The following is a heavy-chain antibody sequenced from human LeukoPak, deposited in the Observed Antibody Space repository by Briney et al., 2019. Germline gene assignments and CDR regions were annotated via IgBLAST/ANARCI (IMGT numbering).Heavy chain of an antibody. CDR1: GFTFDDYA. V-gene: IGHV3-9*01. Sequence: PGRSLRLPCAASGFTFDDYAMHWVRQAPGKGLEWVSGISWNSGSIGYADSVKGRFTISRDNAKNSLYLQMNSLRAEDTALYYCAKDKRSYYDSSGAFDIWGQGTMVTVSS. CDR2: ISWNSGSI. CDR3: AKDKRSYYDSSGAFDI. J-gene: IGHJ3*02. D-gene: IGHD3-22*01.